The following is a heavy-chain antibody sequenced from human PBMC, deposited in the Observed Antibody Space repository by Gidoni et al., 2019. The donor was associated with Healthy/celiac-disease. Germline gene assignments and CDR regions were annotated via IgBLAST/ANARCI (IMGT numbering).Heavy chain of an antibody. CDR1: VFTFSSSA. CDR2: ISGSGGST. J-gene: IGHJ4*02. CDR3: AKMVPYYYDSSGPTGDY. D-gene: IGHD3-22*01. V-gene: IGHV3-23*01. Sequence: EVQLLESGGGLVQPGGSLRLSCASSVFTFSSSAMSWVRQAPGKGLEWVSAISGSGGSTYYADSVKGRFTISRDNSKNTLYLQMNSLRAEDTAVYYCAKMVPYYYDSSGPTGDYWGQGTLVTVSS.